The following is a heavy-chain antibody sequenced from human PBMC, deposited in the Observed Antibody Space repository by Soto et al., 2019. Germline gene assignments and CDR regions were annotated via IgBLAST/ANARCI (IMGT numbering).Heavy chain of an antibody. CDR2: ISSSSSYI. D-gene: IGHD5-18*01. Sequence: PGGSLRLSCAASGFTFSSYSMNWVRQAPGKGLEWVSSISSSSSYIYYADSVKGRFTISRDNAKNSLYLQMNSLRAEDTAVYYCARVKDTAMVPYYFDYWGQGTLVTVS. J-gene: IGHJ4*02. CDR3: ARVKDTAMVPYYFDY. V-gene: IGHV3-21*01. CDR1: GFTFSSYS.